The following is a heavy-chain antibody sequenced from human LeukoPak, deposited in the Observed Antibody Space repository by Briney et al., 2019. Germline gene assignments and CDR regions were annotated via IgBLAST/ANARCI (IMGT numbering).Heavy chain of an antibody. CDR1: GGSFSGYY. Sequence: SETLSLTCAVSGGSFSGYYWSWIRQPPGKGLEWIGEINHSGSTNYNPSLKSRVTISVDTSKNQFSLKLSSVTAADTAVYYCARGGYRGYLTYWGQGTLVTVSS. J-gene: IGHJ4*02. D-gene: IGHD5-12*01. CDR3: ARGGYRGYLTY. CDR2: INHSGST. V-gene: IGHV4-34*01.